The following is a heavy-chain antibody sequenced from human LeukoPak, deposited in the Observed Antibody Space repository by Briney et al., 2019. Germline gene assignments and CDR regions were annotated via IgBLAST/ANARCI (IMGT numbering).Heavy chain of an antibody. CDR3: AKVAKYYFDY. CDR2: ISCSGSII. V-gene: IGHV3-11*01. Sequence: GGSLRLSCAASGFTFSDYYMSWIRQAPGKGLEWVSYISCSGSIIYYADSVKGRFTISRDNAKNSLFLQMNSLRAEDTAVYYCAKVAKYYFDYWGQGTLVTVSS. CDR1: GFTFSDYY. J-gene: IGHJ4*02.